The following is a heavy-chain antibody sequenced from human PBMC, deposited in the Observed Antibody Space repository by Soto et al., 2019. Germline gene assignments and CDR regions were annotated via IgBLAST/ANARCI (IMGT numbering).Heavy chain of an antibody. V-gene: IGHV3-30*18. D-gene: IGHD2-15*01. CDR2: TSYDGRNK. Sequence: QVQLVESGGDVVQTGGSLRLSCAGSGFTFTNYGMQWVRQAPGKGLEWVALTSYDGRNKYYADSVKGRFTISRDNSKNTLYLQMNSLRAEDTAVYYCAKESSPPYCGGRSCYLGGWGYWGQGTLVTVSS. CDR3: AKESSPPYCGGRSCYLGGWGY. CDR1: GFTFTNYG. J-gene: IGHJ4*02.